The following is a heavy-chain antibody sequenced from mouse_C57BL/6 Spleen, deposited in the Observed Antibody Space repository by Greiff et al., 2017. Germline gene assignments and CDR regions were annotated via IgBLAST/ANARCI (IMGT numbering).Heavy chain of an antibody. J-gene: IGHJ4*01. CDR1: GYTFTDYN. D-gene: IGHD1-1*01. V-gene: IGHV1-18*01. CDR3: ARDYYGSSYGDDAMDY. CDR2: INPNNGGT. Sequence: EVKLQQSGPELVKPGASVKIPCKASGYTFTDYNMDWVKQSHGKSLEWIGDINPNNGGTIYNQKFKGKATLTVDKSSSTAYMELRSLTSEDTAVYYCARDYYGSSYGDDAMDYWGQGTSVTVSS.